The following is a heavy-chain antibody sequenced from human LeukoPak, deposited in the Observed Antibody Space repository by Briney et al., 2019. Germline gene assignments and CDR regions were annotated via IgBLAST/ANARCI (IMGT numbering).Heavy chain of an antibody. CDR2: IKQDGSEK. Sequence: GGSLRLSCAASGFTFSSYWMSWVRQAPGKGLEWVANIKQDGSEKYYVDSVKGRFTISRDNAKNSLYLQMNSLRAEDTAVYYCARDRATYYYDSSGYYYRDAFDIWGQGTMVTVSS. J-gene: IGHJ3*02. CDR1: GFTFSSYW. D-gene: IGHD3-22*01. CDR3: ARDRATYYYDSSGYYYRDAFDI. V-gene: IGHV3-7*01.